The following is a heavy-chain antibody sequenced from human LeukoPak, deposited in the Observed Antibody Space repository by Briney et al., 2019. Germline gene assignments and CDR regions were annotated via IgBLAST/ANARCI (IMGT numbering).Heavy chain of an antibody. V-gene: IGHV4-34*01. CDR2: INHSGST. CDR3: ARQYCDILTGYRSASDY. D-gene: IGHD3-9*01. J-gene: IGHJ4*02. Sequence: SETLSLTCAVYGGSFSGYYWSWIRQPPGKGLEWIGEINHSGSTNYNPSLKSRVTISVDTSKNQFPLKLSSVTAADTAVYYCARQYCDILTGYRSASDYWGQGTLVTVSS. CDR1: GGSFSGYY.